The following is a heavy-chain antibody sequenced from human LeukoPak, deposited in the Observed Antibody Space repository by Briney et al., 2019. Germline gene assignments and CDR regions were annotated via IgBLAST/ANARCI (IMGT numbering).Heavy chain of an antibody. V-gene: IGHV4-59*12. CDR1: GGSISSYY. CDR2: IYYSGST. CDR3: ARGKVGTSTPALDY. J-gene: IGHJ4*02. D-gene: IGHD1-1*01. Sequence: PSETLSLTCTVSGGSISSYYWNWIRQPPGKGLEWIGYIYYSGSTYYNPSLKSRVTISVDTSKNQFSLKLSSVTAADTAVYYCARGKVGTSTPALDYWGQGTLVTVSS.